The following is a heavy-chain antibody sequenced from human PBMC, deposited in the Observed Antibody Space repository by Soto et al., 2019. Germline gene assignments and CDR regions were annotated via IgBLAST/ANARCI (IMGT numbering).Heavy chain of an antibody. J-gene: IGHJ4*02. CDR1: GGTFSSYA. CDR3: LCEQLARTQNNFDF. CDR2: IIPIFGTA. D-gene: IGHD6-13*01. V-gene: IGHV1-69*12. Sequence: QVQLVQSGAEVKKPGSSVKVSCKASGGTFSSYAISWVRQAPGQGLEWMGGIIPIFGTANYAQKFQGRVTLAADESTSTAYMELSSLRYEDTAVYYCLCEQLARTQNNFDFWGQGTLVTVSS.